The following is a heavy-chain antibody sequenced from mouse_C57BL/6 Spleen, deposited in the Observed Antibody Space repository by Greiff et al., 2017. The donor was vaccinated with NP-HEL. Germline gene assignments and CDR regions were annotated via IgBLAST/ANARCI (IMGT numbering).Heavy chain of an antibody. Sequence: VQLQQSGPELVKPGASVKISCKASGYAFSSSWMNWVKQRPGKGLEWIGRIYPGDGDTNYNGKFKGKATLTADKSSSTAYMQLSSLTSEDSAVYFCARGGLDYGSSLDYWGQGTTLTVSS. J-gene: IGHJ2*01. CDR1: GYAFSSSW. D-gene: IGHD1-1*01. CDR2: IYPGDGDT. V-gene: IGHV1-82*01. CDR3: ARGGLDYGSSLDY.